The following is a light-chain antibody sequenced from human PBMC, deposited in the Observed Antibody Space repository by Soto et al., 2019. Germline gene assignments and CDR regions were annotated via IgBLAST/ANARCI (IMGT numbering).Light chain of an antibody. CDR1: QSISSN. CDR2: GAS. V-gene: IGKV3-15*01. J-gene: IGKJ2*01. CDR3: QQYNNWPPYT. Sequence: EIVMMQSPATLSVFPGERATLSCRASQSISSNLAWYQQKPGQAPRLLIYGASARATGIPARFIGSGSGTEFTLTISSLQSEDFAIYYCQQYNNWPPYTFGQGTKLEIK.